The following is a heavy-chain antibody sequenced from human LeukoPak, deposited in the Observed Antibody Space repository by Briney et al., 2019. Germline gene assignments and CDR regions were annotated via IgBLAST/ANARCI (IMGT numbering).Heavy chain of an antibody. J-gene: IGHJ4*02. V-gene: IGHV1-69*05. D-gene: IGHD3-3*01. Sequence: GSSVKVSCKASGGTFSSYAISWVRQAPGQGLEWMGGIIPIFGTANYAQKFQGRVTITTDESTSTAYMELSSLRSEDTAVYYCARDRAYDFWSGSIPPDMPYYFDYWGQGTLVTVSS. CDR3: ARDRAYDFWSGSIPPDMPYYFDY. CDR1: GGTFSSYA. CDR2: IIPIFGTA.